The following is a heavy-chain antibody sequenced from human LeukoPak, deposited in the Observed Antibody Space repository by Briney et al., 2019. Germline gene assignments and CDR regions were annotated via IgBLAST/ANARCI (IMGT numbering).Heavy chain of an antibody. CDR3: ARLNQLERFDASDI. Sequence: SETLSLTCTVSGGSISGYFWSWIRQSPGKGLEWIGYIYYIGSTKYNPSLKSRVTISVDTSKNQFPLKVKSVTAADTAVYYCARLNQLERFDASDIWGQGTMVTVSS. CDR1: GGSISGYF. D-gene: IGHD1-1*01. CDR2: IYYIGST. J-gene: IGHJ3*02. V-gene: IGHV4-59*08.